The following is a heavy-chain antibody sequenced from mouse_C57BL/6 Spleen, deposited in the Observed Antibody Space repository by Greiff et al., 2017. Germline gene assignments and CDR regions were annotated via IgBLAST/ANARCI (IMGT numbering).Heavy chain of an antibody. D-gene: IGHD2-4*01. Sequence: EVMLVESGGGLVQPGGSMKLSCVASGFTFSNYWMNWVRQSPEKGLEWVAQIRLKSDNYATHYAESVKGRFTISRDDSKSSVYLQMNNLRAEDTGIYYCTDDSDYFDYWGQGTTLTVSS. CDR1: GFTFSNYW. CDR2: IRLKSDNYAT. CDR3: TDDSDYFDY. V-gene: IGHV6-3*01. J-gene: IGHJ2*01.